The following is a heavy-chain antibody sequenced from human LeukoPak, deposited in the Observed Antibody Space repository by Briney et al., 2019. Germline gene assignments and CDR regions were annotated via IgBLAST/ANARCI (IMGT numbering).Heavy chain of an antibody. J-gene: IGHJ3*02. V-gene: IGHV3-23*01. D-gene: IGHD2/OR15-2a*01. CDR2: ISGSGGST. Sequence: GGSLRLSCAASGFIFRRYWMSWVREAPGKGLEWVSTISGSGGSTYYADSVKGRFTISRDNSKNTEYLQMNSLRAEDTAVYYCAKDLFPNRHDALHIWGQGTMVTVSS. CDR3: AKDLFPNRHDALHI. CDR1: GFIFRRYW.